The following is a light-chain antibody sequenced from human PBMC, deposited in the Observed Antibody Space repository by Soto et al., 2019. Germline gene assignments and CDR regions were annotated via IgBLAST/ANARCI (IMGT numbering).Light chain of an antibody. CDR3: QQHNSYSWT. V-gene: IGKV1-5*01. Sequence: DLQMTQSPSTLSASVGDRVTITCRASQNINTWLAWYQQKPGKAPKVLIYDASSLESGVPSRFSGSGSGTECTLTISSLQPDDFATYYCQQHNSYSWTFGQGTKVAI. J-gene: IGKJ1*01. CDR1: QNINTW. CDR2: DAS.